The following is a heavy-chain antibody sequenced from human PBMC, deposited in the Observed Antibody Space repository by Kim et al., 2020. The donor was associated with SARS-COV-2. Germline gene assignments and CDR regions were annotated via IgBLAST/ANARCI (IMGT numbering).Heavy chain of an antibody. CDR2: IYRGGST. J-gene: IGHJ4*02. CDR1: GFTVNSNS. V-gene: IGHV3-53*04. CDR3: ATDCGVDCPNLAY. Sequence: GGSLRLSCAASGFTVNSNSMTWVRQAPGKGLEWVSVIYRGGSTHYADSVKGRFTLSRHNSKNTLFLQMNGLRPDDTAVYYCATDCGVDCPNLAYWGQGTLVTVSS. D-gene: IGHD2-21*02.